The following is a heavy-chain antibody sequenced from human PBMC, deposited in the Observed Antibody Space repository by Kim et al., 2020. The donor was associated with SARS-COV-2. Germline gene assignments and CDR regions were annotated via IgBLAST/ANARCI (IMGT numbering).Heavy chain of an antibody. CDR2: IYYSGST. CDR3: AREKNSGYFIDY. CDR1: GGSISSGDYY. Sequence: SETLSLTCTVSGGSISSGDYYWSWIRQPPGKGLEWIGYIYYSGSTYYNPSLKSRVTISVDTSKNQFSLKLSSVTAADTAVYYCAREKNSGYFIDYWGQGTLVTVSS. D-gene: IGHD3-22*01. V-gene: IGHV4-30-4*01. J-gene: IGHJ4*02.